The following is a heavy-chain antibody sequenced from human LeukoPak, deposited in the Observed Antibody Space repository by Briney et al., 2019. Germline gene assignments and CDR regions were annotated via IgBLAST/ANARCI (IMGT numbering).Heavy chain of an antibody. D-gene: IGHD3-22*01. Sequence: SETLSLTCTVSGGSMSDYYWSWIRQPPGKGLEWIGYIYYTGTTNYNPSLKGRVIISIDTSKNQFSLKLSSVTAADTALYYCARDYTMTHASDIWGQGTLFTVSS. CDR3: ARDYTMTHASDI. CDR2: IYYTGTT. V-gene: IGHV4-59*01. J-gene: IGHJ4*02. CDR1: GGSMSDYY.